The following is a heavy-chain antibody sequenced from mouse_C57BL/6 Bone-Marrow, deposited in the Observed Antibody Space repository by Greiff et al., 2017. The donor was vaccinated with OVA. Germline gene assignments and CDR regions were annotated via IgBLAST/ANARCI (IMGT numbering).Heavy chain of an antibody. CDR2: IYPGDGDT. CDR3: ARKPSYYYGTYAMDY. J-gene: IGHJ4*01. Sequence: QVQLQQSGPELVKPGASVKISCKASGYAFSSSWMNWVKQRPGKGLEWIGRIYPGDGDTNYNGKFKGKATLTADKSSSTAYMQLSSLTSEDSAVYVCARKPSYYYGTYAMDYWGQGTSVTVSS. CDR1: GYAFSSSW. D-gene: IGHD1-1*01. V-gene: IGHV1-82*01.